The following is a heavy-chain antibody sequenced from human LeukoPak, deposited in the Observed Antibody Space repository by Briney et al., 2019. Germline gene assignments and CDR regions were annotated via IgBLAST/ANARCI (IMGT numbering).Heavy chain of an antibody. J-gene: IGHJ3*02. V-gene: IGHV3-23*01. CDR3: ARARSSYGYGDAFDI. Sequence: PGGSLRLSCAASGFTFSSYAMTWVRQAPGKGLEWVSTISGSGRTTYYADSVKGRFTISRDNSKNTLYLQMNSLRAEDTAVYYCARARSSYGYGDAFDIWGQGTMVTVSS. CDR2: ISGSGRTT. CDR1: GFTFSSYA. D-gene: IGHD5-18*01.